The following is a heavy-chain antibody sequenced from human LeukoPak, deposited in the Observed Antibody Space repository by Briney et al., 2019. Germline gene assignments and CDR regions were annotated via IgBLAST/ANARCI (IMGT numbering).Heavy chain of an antibody. CDR3: AKGAYYDSSGYWNYYYMDV. D-gene: IGHD3-22*01. J-gene: IGHJ6*03. V-gene: IGHV3-23*01. CDR2: ISGSGGST. CDR1: GFTFSSYG. Sequence: GGSLRLSCAASGFTFSSYGMSWVRQAPGKGLEWVSGISGSGGSTYYADSVKGRFTISRDNSKNTLYLQMDSLRAEDTAVYYCAKGAYYDSSGYWNYYYMDVWGKGTTVTISS.